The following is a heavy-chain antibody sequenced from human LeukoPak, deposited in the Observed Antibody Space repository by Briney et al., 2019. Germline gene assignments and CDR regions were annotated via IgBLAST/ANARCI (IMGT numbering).Heavy chain of an antibody. CDR1: GGSFSGYY. J-gene: IGHJ5*02. V-gene: IGHV4-34*01. CDR2: INHSGST. CDR3: ARCRDIVVVPAGIGLNWFDP. Sequence: SETLSLTCAVYGGSFSGYYWSWIRQPPGKGLEWIGEINHSGSTNYNPSLKSRVTISVDTSKNQFSLRLSSVTAADTAVYYCARCRDIVVVPAGIGLNWFDPWGQGTLVIVSS. D-gene: IGHD2-2*02.